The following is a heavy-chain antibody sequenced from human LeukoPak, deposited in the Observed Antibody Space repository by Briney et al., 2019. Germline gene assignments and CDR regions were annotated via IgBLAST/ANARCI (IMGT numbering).Heavy chain of an antibody. CDR2: IHYSGPT. D-gene: IGHD3-22*01. CDR1: GGSILSTIYY. Sequence: PSETLSLTRTVSGGSILSTIYYWAWIRQPPGKGLEWIGSIHYSGPTYYNPSLKSRVTISIDTSKSQFSLKLTSVTAADTAVYYCARDGPVKWGQGTLVTVSS. CDR3: ARDGPVK. V-gene: IGHV4-39*07. J-gene: IGHJ4*02.